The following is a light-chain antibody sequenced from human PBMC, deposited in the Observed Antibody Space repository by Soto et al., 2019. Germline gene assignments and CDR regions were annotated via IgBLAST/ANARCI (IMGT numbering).Light chain of an antibody. CDR1: SSNIGAGYD. CDR3: QSYDTPRSYV. CDR2: GNS. Sequence: QSVLTQPPSVSGAPGQRVTISCTGSSSNIGAGYDVHWYQQLPGTAPKLLIYGNSNRPSGVPDRFSGSKSGTSASLAITGLEVGDGADNHCQSYDTPRSYVFGPGTKLTF. J-gene: IGLJ1*01. V-gene: IGLV1-40*01.